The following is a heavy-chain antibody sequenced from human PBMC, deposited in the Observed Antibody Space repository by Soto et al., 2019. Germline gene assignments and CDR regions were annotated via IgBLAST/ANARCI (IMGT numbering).Heavy chain of an antibody. J-gene: IGHJ6*02. D-gene: IGHD2-2*01. CDR2: SRSKGNRYAN. V-gene: IGHV3-73*01. Sequence: GGSLRLSCAASGFSFSGSALHWVRQASGKGLEWVGGSRSKGNRYANAYAASVKGTSPMTRDDSTNTAYLQMNSLKPEDTAAYYCTSHPHCSSTSCYVDYYYGMDVWGQGTTVTVSS. CDR3: TSHPHCSSTSCYVDYYYGMDV. CDR1: GFSFSGSA.